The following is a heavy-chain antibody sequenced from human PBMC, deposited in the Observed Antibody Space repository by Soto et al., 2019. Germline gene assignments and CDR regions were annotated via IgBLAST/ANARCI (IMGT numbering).Heavy chain of an antibody. J-gene: IGHJ4*02. CDR1: GGTFSSYA. D-gene: IGHD6-13*01. Sequence: GASVKVSCKASGGTFSSYAISWVRQAPGQGLEWMGGIIPIFGTANYAQKFQGRVTITADESTSTAYMELSSLRSEDTAVYYCASSLAAAGPYYFDYWGQGTLVTASS. CDR2: IIPIFGTA. CDR3: ASSLAAAGPYYFDY. V-gene: IGHV1-69*13.